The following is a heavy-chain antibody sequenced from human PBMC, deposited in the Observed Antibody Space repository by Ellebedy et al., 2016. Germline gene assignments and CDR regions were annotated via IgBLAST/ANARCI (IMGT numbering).Heavy chain of an antibody. D-gene: IGHD2-2*01. CDR3: ARLHTARLKGPVGPASIRSDALDI. V-gene: IGHV3-48*01. Sequence: GGSLRLSCAASGFTFGSHGMNWVRQAPGKGLEWLSYISSSSSTIYYADSVKGRFTISRDNSKNTLYLQMNSLKPEDTAVYYCARLHTARLKGPVGPASIRSDALDIWGQGTLVTVSS. CDR2: ISSSSSTI. CDR1: GFTFGSHG. J-gene: IGHJ3*02.